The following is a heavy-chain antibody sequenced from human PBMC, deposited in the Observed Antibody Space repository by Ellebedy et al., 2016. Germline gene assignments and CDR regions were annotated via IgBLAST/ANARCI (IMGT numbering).Heavy chain of an antibody. Sequence: SETLSLTXTVSGGSISSSSYYWGWIRQPPGKGLEWIGSIYYSGSTYYNPSLKSRVTISVDTSKNQFSLKLSSVTAADTAVYYCAREEPMLWFGESYPLSHRAFDIWGQGTMVTVSS. J-gene: IGHJ3*02. D-gene: IGHD3-10*01. CDR3: AREEPMLWFGESYPLSHRAFDI. CDR2: IYYSGST. CDR1: GGSISSSSYY. V-gene: IGHV4-39*07.